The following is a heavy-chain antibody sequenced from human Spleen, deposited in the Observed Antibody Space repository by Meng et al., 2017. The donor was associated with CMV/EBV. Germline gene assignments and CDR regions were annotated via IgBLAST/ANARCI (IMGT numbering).Heavy chain of an antibody. CDR3: ARDSDDYDFWSAYYTDAFDF. Sequence: GESLKISCAASGFAFDTYTMTWIRQAPGKGLEWVSSISSSSSYIYYADSVKGRFTISRDNAKNSLYLQMNSLRAEDTAVYYCARDSDDYDFWSAYYTDAFDFWGQGTMVTVSS. D-gene: IGHD3-3*01. V-gene: IGHV3-21*01. CDR1: GFAFDTYT. J-gene: IGHJ3*01. CDR2: ISSSSSYI.